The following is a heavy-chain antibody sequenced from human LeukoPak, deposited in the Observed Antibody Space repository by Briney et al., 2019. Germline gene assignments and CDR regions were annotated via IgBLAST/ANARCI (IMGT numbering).Heavy chain of an antibody. CDR2: ISGSVGST. CDR1: GFTFSSYW. D-gene: IGHD2-15*01. CDR3: AKSTEWWDAFDI. Sequence: GGSLRLSCAASGFTFSSYWMSWVRQAPGKGLEWVSAISGSVGSTYYADSVKGRFTISRDNSKNTLYLQMNSLRAEDTAVYYCAKSTEWWDAFDIWGQGTMVTVSS. V-gene: IGHV3-23*01. J-gene: IGHJ3*02.